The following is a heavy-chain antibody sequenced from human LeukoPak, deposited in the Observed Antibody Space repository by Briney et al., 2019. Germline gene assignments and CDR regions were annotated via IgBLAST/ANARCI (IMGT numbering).Heavy chain of an antibody. J-gene: IGHJ4*02. Sequence: ASVKVSCKASGGTFSSYAISWVRQAPGQGLEWMGGIIPIFGTANYAQKFQGRVTITADESTSTAYMELSSLRSEDTAVYYCARGTAAGTRALVYYFDYWGQGTLVTVSS. V-gene: IGHV1-69*13. CDR1: GGTFSSYA. CDR2: IIPIFGTA. D-gene: IGHD6-13*01. CDR3: ARGTAAGTRALVYYFDY.